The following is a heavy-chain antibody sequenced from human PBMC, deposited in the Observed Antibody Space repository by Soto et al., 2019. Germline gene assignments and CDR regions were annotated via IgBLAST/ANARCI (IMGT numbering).Heavy chain of an antibody. D-gene: IGHD4-17*01. CDR2: LGPDGRNT. CDR1: EFSFSRYA. V-gene: IGHV3-23*01. CDR3: VKQMTTWTDSFFDF. J-gene: IGHJ4*02. Sequence: SLRLSCVASEFSFSRYAMTWVRQAAGKGLQWVAGLGPDGRNTFYGESVRGRFTISRDNSRSTLYLQMSSLRAEDTAVYFCVKQMTTWTDSFFDFWGQGIQVTVSS.